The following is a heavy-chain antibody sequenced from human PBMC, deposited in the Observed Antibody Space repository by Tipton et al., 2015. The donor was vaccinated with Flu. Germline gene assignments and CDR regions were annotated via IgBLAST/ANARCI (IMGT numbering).Heavy chain of an antibody. Sequence: TLSLTCTISGSSISSRYYWGWIRQPPGKGLEWIGNIHHTGTTYYNPSLRSRVTISLDTFTNQFSLKLTSVTAADTAVYYCATTTYYYGSGSHDYWGQGTLVTVSS. V-gene: IGHV4-38-2*02. D-gene: IGHD3-10*01. CDR1: GSSISSRYY. J-gene: IGHJ4*02. CDR2: IHHTGTT. CDR3: ATTTYYYGSGSHDY.